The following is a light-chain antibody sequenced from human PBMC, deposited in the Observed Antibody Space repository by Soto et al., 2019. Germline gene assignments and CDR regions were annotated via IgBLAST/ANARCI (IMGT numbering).Light chain of an antibody. V-gene: IGLV3-1*01. CDR3: QAWDSSTAV. CDR1: KLGDKY. CDR2: QDT. Sequence: SYELTQPPSVSVSPGRTASIPCSGDKLGDKYACWYQQKPGQSPVLLIYQDTKRPSGIPERFSGSNSGNTATLTISGTQAMDEADYYCQAWDSSTAVFGTGTKLTVL. J-gene: IGLJ1*01.